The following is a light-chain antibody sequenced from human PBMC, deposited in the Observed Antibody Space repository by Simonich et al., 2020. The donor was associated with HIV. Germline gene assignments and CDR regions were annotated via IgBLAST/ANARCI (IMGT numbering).Light chain of an antibody. CDR2: DNN. CDR1: SGSIAKSY. Sequence: NFMLTQPHSVSGSPGKTVTISCTRSSGSIAKSYVQGYQQRPGSSPSSVIYDNNQRPSGVPDRSSGSIDTSSNSASLTISGLKTEDEADYYCQSYGSGRVFGGGTKLTVL. J-gene: IGLJ3*02. V-gene: IGLV6-57*01. CDR3: QSYGSGRV.